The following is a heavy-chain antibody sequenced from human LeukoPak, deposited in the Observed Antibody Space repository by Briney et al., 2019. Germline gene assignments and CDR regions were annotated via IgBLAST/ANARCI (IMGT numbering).Heavy chain of an antibody. J-gene: IGHJ4*02. Sequence: GESLKISCKGSGYSFTSHWIAWVRLMPGKGLEYMGIIYPGDSDTRYSPSFEGQVTISDDKSISTAYLQWSSLKASDTAMYYCARLCTSFSSGWYICDYWGQGTLVTVSS. CDR3: ARLCTSFSSGWYICDY. CDR2: IYPGDSDT. D-gene: IGHD6-19*01. V-gene: IGHV5-51*01. CDR1: GYSFTSHW.